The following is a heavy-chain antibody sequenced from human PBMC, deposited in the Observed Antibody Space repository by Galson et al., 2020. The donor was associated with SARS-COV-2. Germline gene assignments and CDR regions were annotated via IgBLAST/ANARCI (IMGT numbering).Heavy chain of an antibody. J-gene: IGHJ4*02. CDR1: GFTFSNAW. CDR2: IKSKTDGGTT. Sequence: TGGSLRLSCAASGFTFSNAWMTWVRQAPGKGLEWVGLIKSKTDGGTTDYAAPVKGRITISRDDSKNTLYLQMISLKTEDTAVYYCTTGSSWDYWGQGTLGTV. CDR3: TTGSSWDY. V-gene: IGHV3-15*01.